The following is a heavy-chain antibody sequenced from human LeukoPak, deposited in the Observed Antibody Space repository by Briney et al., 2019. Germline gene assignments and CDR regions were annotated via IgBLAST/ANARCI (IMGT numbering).Heavy chain of an antibody. CDR3: ARGMESSGWLDY. Sequence: GRSLRLSCAASGFTFSNYGMHWVRQAPGKGLEWVALISYDGSNKYFADSVKGRFTISRDNSKNKLYLQMNSLRAEDTAVYYCARGMESSGWLDYWGQGTLVTVSS. J-gene: IGHJ4*02. CDR2: ISYDGSNK. V-gene: IGHV3-30*03. D-gene: IGHD6-19*01. CDR1: GFTFSNYG.